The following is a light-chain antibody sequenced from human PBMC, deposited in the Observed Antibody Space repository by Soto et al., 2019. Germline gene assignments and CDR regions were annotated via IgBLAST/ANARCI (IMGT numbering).Light chain of an antibody. V-gene: IGKV3-20*01. Sequence: EIVLTQSPGTLSLSPGERATLSCRASQNVTSGYLAWYQQQPNQAPRLLIYGASYRATGIPDRFSGGGSGTDFTLTISRLEPEDFAVYYCQHYSSSPPAITFGQGTRLEIK. CDR3: QHYSSSPPAIT. CDR1: QNVTSGY. J-gene: IGKJ5*01. CDR2: GAS.